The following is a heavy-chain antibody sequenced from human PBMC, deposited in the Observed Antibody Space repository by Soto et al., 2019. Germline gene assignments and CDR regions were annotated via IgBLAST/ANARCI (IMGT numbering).Heavy chain of an antibody. CDR2: TYYRSRWYN. Sequence: QVPLQESGPGLVKPSQTLSLTCAISGDSVSSNSAAWNWIRLSPSRGLEWLARTYYRSRWYNDYEVSVGSRITVNPDTSKNQFSLQLTSVTPEDTAVYYGAGTTSHQWYYMDVWGKGTTVTVSS. J-gene: IGHJ6*03. V-gene: IGHV6-1*01. CDR3: AGTTSHQWYYMDV. CDR1: GDSVSSNSAA. D-gene: IGHD1-7*01.